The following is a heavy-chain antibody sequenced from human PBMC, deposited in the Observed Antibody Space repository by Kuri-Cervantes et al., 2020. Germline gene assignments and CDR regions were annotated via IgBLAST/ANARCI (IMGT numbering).Heavy chain of an antibody. D-gene: IGHD1-1*01. CDR1: GYTFTSYG. J-gene: IGHJ6*02. V-gene: IGHV1-18*01. Sequence: ASVKVSCKASGYTFTSYGISWVRQAPGQGLEWMGWISPDNGNTNYAQKLQGRVTMTTETATNTAYMELWGLRSDDTAVYYCARVQIEVESTETGTTHYYYAMDVWGQGTTVTVSS. CDR3: ARVQIEVESTETGTTHYYYAMDV. CDR2: ISPDNGNT.